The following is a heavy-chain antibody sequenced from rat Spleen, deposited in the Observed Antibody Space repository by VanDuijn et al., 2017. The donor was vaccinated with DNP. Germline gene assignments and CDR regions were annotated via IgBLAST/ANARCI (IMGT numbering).Heavy chain of an antibody. V-gene: IGHV5S10*01. CDR1: GFTFSDYN. Sequence: EVQLVESGGGLVQSGRSLKVSCAASGFTFSDYNMAWVRQAPKKGLEWVATITYDGSRTYFRDSVKGRFTISRDNAKSTLYLQMDSLRSEDTATYYCAKLGAHYAMDAWGQGTAVTVSS. D-gene: IGHD5-1*01. CDR3: AKLGAHYAMDA. CDR2: ITYDGSRT. J-gene: IGHJ4*01.